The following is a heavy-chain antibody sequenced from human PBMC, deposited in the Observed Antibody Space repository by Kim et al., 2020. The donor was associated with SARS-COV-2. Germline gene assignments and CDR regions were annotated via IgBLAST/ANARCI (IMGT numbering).Heavy chain of an antibody. CDR1: GGSFSGYY. CDR2: INHSGST. J-gene: IGHJ4*02. V-gene: IGHV4-34*01. Sequence: SETLTLTCAVYGGSFSGYYWSWIRQPPGKGLEWIGEINHSGSTNYNPSLKSRVTISVDTSKNQFSLKLSSVTAADTAVYYCAGGPRFLEWLLWYWGQGTL. D-gene: IGHD3-3*01. CDR3: AGGPRFLEWLLWY.